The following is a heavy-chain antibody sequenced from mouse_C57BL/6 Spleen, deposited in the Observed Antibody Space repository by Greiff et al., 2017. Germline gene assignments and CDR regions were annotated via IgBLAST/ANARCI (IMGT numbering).Heavy chain of an antibody. CDR1: GYAFSSYW. CDR2: IYPGDGDT. J-gene: IGHJ2*01. CDR3: ARAFITPVPYYFDY. Sequence: VQLQQSGAELVKPGASVKISCKASGYAFSSYWMNWVKQRPGKGLEWIGQIYPGDGDTNYNGKFKGKATLTADKSSSTAYMQLSSLPSEDSAVYFCARAFITPVPYYFDYWGQGTTLTVSS. D-gene: IGHD1-1*01. V-gene: IGHV1-80*01.